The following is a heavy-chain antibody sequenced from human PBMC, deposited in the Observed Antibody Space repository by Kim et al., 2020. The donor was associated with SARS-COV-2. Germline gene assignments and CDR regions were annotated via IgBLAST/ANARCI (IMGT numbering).Heavy chain of an antibody. V-gene: IGHV4-59*01. CDR3: ARDGNWNDGHFDAFDI. CDR2: IYYSGST. Sequence: SETLSLTCTVSGGSISSYYWSWIRQPPGKGLEWIGYIYYSGSTNYNPSLKSRVTISVDTSKNQFSLKLSSVTAADTAVYYCARDGNWNDGHFDAFDIWGQGTMVTVSS. D-gene: IGHD1-1*01. J-gene: IGHJ3*02. CDR1: GGSISSYY.